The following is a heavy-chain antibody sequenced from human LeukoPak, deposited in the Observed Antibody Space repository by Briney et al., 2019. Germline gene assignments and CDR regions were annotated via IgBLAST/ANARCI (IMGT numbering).Heavy chain of an antibody. CDR3: ARRGLVVTAIQCDY. Sequence: GASVKVSCKASGYTFTSYYMHWVRQAPGQGLEWMGIINPSGGSTSYAQKFQGRVTMTRDTSTSTAYMELRSLRSDDTAVYYCARRGLVVTAIQCDYWGQGTLVTVSS. J-gene: IGHJ4*02. CDR1: GYTFTSYY. D-gene: IGHD2-21*02. V-gene: IGHV1-46*01. CDR2: INPSGGST.